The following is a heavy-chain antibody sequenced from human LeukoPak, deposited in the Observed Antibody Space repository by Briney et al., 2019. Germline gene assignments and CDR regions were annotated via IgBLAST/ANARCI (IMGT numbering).Heavy chain of an antibody. V-gene: IGHV1-46*01. CDR2: INPSGGST. CDR3: ARGPRGTGQITVIVENDY. D-gene: IGHD3-22*01. J-gene: IGHJ4*02. Sequence: GASVKVSCKASGYTFTSYYMHWVRQAPGQGLEWMGIINPSGGSTSYAQKFQGRVTMTRDTSTSTVYMELSSLRSEDTAVYYCARGPRGTGQITVIVENDYWGQGTLVTVSS. CDR1: GYTFTSYY.